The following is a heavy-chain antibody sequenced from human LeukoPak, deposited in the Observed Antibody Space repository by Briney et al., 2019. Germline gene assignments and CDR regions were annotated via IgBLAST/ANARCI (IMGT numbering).Heavy chain of an antibody. Sequence: PGGSLRLSCAASGFTFSSYAMSWVRQAPGKGLEWVSAISGSGGSTYYADSVKGRFTISRDNSKNTLYLQMNSLRAEDTAVYYCAKVSRSGYDSSGYPRPIDNWFDPWGQGTLVTVSS. J-gene: IGHJ5*02. D-gene: IGHD3-22*01. CDR3: AKVSRSGYDSSGYPRPIDNWFDP. CDR1: GFTFSSYA. CDR2: ISGSGGST. V-gene: IGHV3-23*01.